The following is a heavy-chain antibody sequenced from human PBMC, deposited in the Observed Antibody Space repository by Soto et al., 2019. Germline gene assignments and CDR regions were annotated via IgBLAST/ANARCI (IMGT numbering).Heavy chain of an antibody. CDR2: INPNSGGT. CDR3: ARDQKDTTMEDAFDI. CDR1: GYTFTDYY. Sequence: ASVKVSCKASGYTFTDYYMHWVRQAPGQGLEWMGWINPNSGGTNYAQKFQGWVTMTRDTSISTAYMELSRLRSDDTAVYYCARDQKDTTMEDAFDIWGQGTMVTVSS. J-gene: IGHJ3*02. V-gene: IGHV1-2*04. D-gene: IGHD5-18*01.